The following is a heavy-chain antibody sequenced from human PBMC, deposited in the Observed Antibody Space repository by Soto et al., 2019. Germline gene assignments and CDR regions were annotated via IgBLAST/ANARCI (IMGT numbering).Heavy chain of an antibody. J-gene: IGHJ4*02. D-gene: IGHD4-17*01. CDR3: ARGTTVVTQSTDY. V-gene: IGHV3-33*01. Sequence: GGFLRLSCAASGFTFSSYGMHWVRQAPGKGLEWVAVIWYDGSNKYYADSVKGRFTISRDNSRNTLFLQMNSLRAEDTAVYYCARGTTVVTQSTDYWGQGTLVTVSS. CDR2: IWYDGSNK. CDR1: GFTFSSYG.